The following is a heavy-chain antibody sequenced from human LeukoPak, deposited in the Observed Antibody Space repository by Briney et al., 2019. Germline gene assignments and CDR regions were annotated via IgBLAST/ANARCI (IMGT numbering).Heavy chain of an antibody. CDR3: ARESTATYYYDSSLAY. CDR2: ISSSSYI. Sequence: GGSLRLSCAASGFTFSSYSMNWVRQAPGKGLEWVSSISSSSYIYYADSVKGRFTISRDNAKNSLYLQMNSLRAEDTAVYYCARESTATYYYDSSLAYWGQGTLVTVSS. J-gene: IGHJ4*02. CDR1: GFTFSSYS. V-gene: IGHV3-21*01. D-gene: IGHD3-22*01.